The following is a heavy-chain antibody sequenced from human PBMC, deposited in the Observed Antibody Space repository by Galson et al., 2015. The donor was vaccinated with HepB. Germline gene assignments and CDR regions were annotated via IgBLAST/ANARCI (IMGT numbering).Heavy chain of an antibody. CDR3: ARNPLKYQAYHYYYMDV. CDR2: ISVISSTT. CDR1: GFRFSSYS. D-gene: IGHD1-14*01. J-gene: IGHJ6*03. V-gene: IGHV3-48*01. Sequence: SLRLSCAGFGFRFSSYSMNWVRQAPGKGLEWISYISVISSTTYYADSVRGRFTISRDNAKNSLYLQMDSLGADDTAVYYCARNPLKYQAYHYYYMDVWGKGTTVTVSS.